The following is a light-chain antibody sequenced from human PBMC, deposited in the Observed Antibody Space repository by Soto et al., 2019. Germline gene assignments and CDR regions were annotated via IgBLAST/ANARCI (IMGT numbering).Light chain of an antibody. J-gene: IGLJ1*01. V-gene: IGLV2-8*01. CDR2: EVS. CDR3: SSYAGSNNLV. Sequence: QSALTQPPSASGSPGQSATISCTGTSSGVGGYNYVSWYQQHPGKAPKLMIYEVSKRPSGVPDRFSGSKSGNTASLTVSGLQAEDEADYYCSSYAGSNNLVFGTGTKVTVL. CDR1: SSGVGGYNY.